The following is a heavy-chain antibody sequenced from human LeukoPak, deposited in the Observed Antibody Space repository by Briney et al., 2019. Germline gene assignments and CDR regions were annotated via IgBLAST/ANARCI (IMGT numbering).Heavy chain of an antibody. CDR3: ARSRYNLDY. J-gene: IGHJ4*02. CDR1: GFNFNDYF. CDR2: IRYDGSNE. Sequence: PGGSLRLSCAASGFNFNDYFMAWIRQAPGKGLEWVAIIRYDGSNENYADSVKGRFTISRDNSKKTLYLQMNSLRAEDTAVYYCARSRYNLDYWGQGTLVTVSS. D-gene: IGHD5-24*01. V-gene: IGHV3-33*08.